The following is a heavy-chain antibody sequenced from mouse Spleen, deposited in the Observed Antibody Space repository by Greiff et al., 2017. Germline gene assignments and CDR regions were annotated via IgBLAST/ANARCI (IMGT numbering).Heavy chain of an antibody. CDR1: GFSLTSYG. Sequence: VKLVESGPGLVQPSQSLSITCTVSGFSLTSYGVHWVRQSPGKGLEWLGVIWSGGSTDYNAAFISRLSISKDNSKSQVFFKMNSLQADDTAIYYCASPDWFAYWGQGTLVTVSA. J-gene: IGHJ3*01. V-gene: IGHV2-2*01. CDR2: IWSGGST. CDR3: ASPDWFAY.